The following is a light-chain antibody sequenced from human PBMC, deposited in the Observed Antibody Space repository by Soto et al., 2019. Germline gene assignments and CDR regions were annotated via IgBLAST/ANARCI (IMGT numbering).Light chain of an antibody. J-gene: IGKJ5*01. CDR3: QQYDNSPIT. CDR1: QSVSNRY. V-gene: IGKV3-20*01. Sequence: EIVLTQSPGTLSLSPGEGATLSCRASQSVSNRYLAWYQKKPGQAPRLLIYGASSRATGIPNRFSGSGSGADFTLTISRLGPEDFAVYYCQQYDNSPITFVQGTRLDIK. CDR2: GAS.